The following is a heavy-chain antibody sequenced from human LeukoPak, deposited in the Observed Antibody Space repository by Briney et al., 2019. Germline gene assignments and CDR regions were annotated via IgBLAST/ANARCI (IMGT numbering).Heavy chain of an antibody. J-gene: IGHJ3*02. CDR3: ARFIGYCSGGSCHTIPGDAFDI. V-gene: IGHV1-2*02. CDR1: GYTFTGYY. Sequence: PRASVKVSCKASGYTFTGYYMHWVRQAPGQGLEWTGWINPNSGGTNYAQKFQGRVTMTRDTSISTAYMELSRLRSDDTAVYYCARFIGYCSGGSCHTIPGDAFDIWGQGTMVTVSS. D-gene: IGHD2-15*01. CDR2: INPNSGGT.